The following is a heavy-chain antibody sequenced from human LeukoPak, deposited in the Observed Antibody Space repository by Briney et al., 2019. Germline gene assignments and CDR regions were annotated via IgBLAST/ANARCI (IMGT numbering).Heavy chain of an antibody. J-gene: IGHJ4*02. V-gene: IGHV4-34*01. Sequence: SETLSLTCAVYGGSFSGYYWSWTRQPPGKGLEWIGEINHSGSTNYNPSLKSRVTISVDTSKNQFSLKLSSVTAADTAVYYCARGYYDFWSGYTYYFDYWGQGTLVTVSS. CDR3: ARGYYDFWSGYTYYFDY. CDR2: INHSGST. D-gene: IGHD3-3*01. CDR1: GGSFSGYY.